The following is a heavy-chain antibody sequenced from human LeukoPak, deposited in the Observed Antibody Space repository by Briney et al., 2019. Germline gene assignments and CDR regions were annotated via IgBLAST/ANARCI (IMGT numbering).Heavy chain of an antibody. Sequence: SETLSLTCTVSGGSISRYYWSWIRQPAGKGLEWIGRIYSTGSTNYNPSLKSRVTMSVDTSRNQFSLKLSSVTAADTAVYYCARGGDYFDASGRSDSWGQGTLVTVSS. CDR3: ARGGDYFDASGRSDS. D-gene: IGHD3-22*01. V-gene: IGHV4-4*07. J-gene: IGHJ4*02. CDR1: GGSISRYY. CDR2: IYSTGST.